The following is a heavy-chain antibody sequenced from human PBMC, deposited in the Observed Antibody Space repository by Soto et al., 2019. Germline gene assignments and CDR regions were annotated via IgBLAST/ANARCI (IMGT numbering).Heavy chain of an antibody. Sequence: LRLSFDASTFSLNSYWINWVRQAPGKGLEWVSALSASGVTFYADSVKGRFTISRDSSENTLFLQMNSLRAEDTAVYYCATGHINWNPRVVYWGQGNLVTVSS. J-gene: IGHJ4*02. D-gene: IGHD1-1*01. CDR1: TFSLNSYW. V-gene: IGHV3-23*01. CDR3: ATGHINWNPRVVY. CDR2: LSASGVT.